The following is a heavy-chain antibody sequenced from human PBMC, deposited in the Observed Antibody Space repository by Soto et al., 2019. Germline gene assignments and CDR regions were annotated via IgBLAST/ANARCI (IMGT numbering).Heavy chain of an antibody. Sequence: PSETLSLTCTVSGGSISGYYWSWIRQPPGKGLEWIGYIYYSGSTNYNPSLKSRVTISVDTSKNQFSLKLSSVTAADTAVYYCARDNSGYDFGGAFDIWGQGTMVTVS. CDR3: ARDNSGYDFGGAFDI. CDR1: GGSISGYY. J-gene: IGHJ3*02. D-gene: IGHD5-12*01. V-gene: IGHV4-59*01. CDR2: IYYSGST.